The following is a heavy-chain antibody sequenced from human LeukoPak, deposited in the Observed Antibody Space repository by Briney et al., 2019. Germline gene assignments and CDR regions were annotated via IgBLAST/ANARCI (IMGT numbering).Heavy chain of an antibody. J-gene: IGHJ4*02. Sequence: ASVKVSCKASGYTFTSYGISWVRQAPGQGLEWMGWINPNSGGTNYAQKFQGRVTMTRDTSISTAYMELSRLRSDDTAVYYCARDQRVDYGEDLWGQGTLVTVSS. CDR2: INPNSGGT. V-gene: IGHV1-2*02. CDR3: ARDQRVDYGEDL. CDR1: GYTFTSYG. D-gene: IGHD4-17*01.